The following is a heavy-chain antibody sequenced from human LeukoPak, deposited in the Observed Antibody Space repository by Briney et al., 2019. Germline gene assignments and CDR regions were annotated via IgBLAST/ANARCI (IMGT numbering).Heavy chain of an antibody. CDR2: MNTDGSTI. D-gene: IGHD3-10*01. CDR3: GRDNIGSIDY. J-gene: IGHJ4*02. Sequence: PGGSLRLSCAASGFTFSSYWMIWVRQAPRKGLVYVSHMNTDGSTINYVDSVKGRFTISRDNAKNTLYLQMDSLRAEDTAVYYCGRDNIGSIDYWGQGTLVTVSS. V-gene: IGHV3-74*01. CDR1: GFTFSSYW.